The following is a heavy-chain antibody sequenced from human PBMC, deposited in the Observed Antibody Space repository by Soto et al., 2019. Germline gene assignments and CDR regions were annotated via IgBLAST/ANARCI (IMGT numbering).Heavy chain of an antibody. CDR3: ARDPHRYAMTYMDV. J-gene: IGHJ6*02. CDR2: IWYDGSNK. CDR1: GFTFSSYG. V-gene: IGHV3-33*01. D-gene: IGHD2-8*01. Sequence: AGSRRLSCAAAGFTFSSYGMHWVRQAPGKGLEWVAVIWYDGSNKYYADSVKGRFTISRDNSKNTLYLQMNSLRAEDTAVYYCARDPHRYAMTYMDVWGQGTTVTVSS.